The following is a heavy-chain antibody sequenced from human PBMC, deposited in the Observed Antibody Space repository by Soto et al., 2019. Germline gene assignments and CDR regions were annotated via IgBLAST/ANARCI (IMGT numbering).Heavy chain of an antibody. J-gene: IGHJ4*02. CDR1: GFTFSSFT. CDR2: ISSTSSNK. Sequence: GGSLRLSCAGSGFTFSSFTINWVRQAPGKGLEWVSSISSTSSNKYYANSVRGRFTISRDNSKNTLYLQMNSLRAEDTAVYYCARDRSSSYTFDYWGQGTLVTVSS. CDR3: ARDRSSSYTFDY. V-gene: IGHV3-21*01. D-gene: IGHD6-6*01.